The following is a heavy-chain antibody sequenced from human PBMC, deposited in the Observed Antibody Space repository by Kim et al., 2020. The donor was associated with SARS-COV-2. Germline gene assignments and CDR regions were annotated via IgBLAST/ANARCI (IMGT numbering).Heavy chain of an antibody. J-gene: IGHJ5*02. CDR1: GFTFGDYL. Sequence: GGSLRLFCTASGFTFGDYLMTWVRLAPGKGLEWVGFIRSKRYGGTTEYAASVKGRFTISRDDSKSIAYLQMNSLKTDDTAVYYCTRSITAAGCDPWGQGTLVTCSS. V-gene: IGHV3-49*04. CDR2: IRSKRYGGTT. CDR3: TRSITAAGCDP. D-gene: IGHD6-25*01.